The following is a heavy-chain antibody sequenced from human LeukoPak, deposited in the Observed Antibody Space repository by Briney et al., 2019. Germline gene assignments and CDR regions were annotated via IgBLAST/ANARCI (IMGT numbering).Heavy chain of an antibody. CDR3: AKDEGYYGSGSYPDY. V-gene: IGHV3-23*01. Sequence: GGSLRLSCAASGFTFSSYAMSWVRQAPGKGREWVSAISGSGGSTYYADSVKGRFTISRDNSKNTLYLQMNSLRAEGTAVYYCAKDEGYYGSGSYPDYWGQGTLVTVSS. CDR2: ISGSGGST. J-gene: IGHJ4*02. CDR1: GFTFSSYA. D-gene: IGHD3-10*01.